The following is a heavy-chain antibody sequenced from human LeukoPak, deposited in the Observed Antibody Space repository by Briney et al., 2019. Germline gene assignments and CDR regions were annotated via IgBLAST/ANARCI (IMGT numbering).Heavy chain of an antibody. Sequence: SVKVSCKASGGTFSSYAISWVRQAPGQGLEWMGGIIPIFGTANYAQKFQGRVTITAVESTSTAYMELSSLRSEDTAVYYCARDERPMYYFDYWGQGTLVTVSS. V-gene: IGHV1-69*01. CDR3: ARDERPMYYFDY. J-gene: IGHJ4*02. CDR1: GGTFSSYA. CDR2: IIPIFGTA. D-gene: IGHD6-25*01.